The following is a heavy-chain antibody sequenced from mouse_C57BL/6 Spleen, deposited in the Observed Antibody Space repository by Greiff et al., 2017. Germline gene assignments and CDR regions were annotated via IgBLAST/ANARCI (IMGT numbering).Heavy chain of an antibody. V-gene: IGHV1-53*01. D-gene: IGHD1-1*01. CDR1: GYTFTSYW. J-gene: IGHJ4*01. CDR2: IYPSNGGT. CDR3: ARDLHSSSSYGAMCY. Sequence: QVQLQQPGPELVKPGASVKLSCKASGYTFTSYWMHWVKQRPGPGLEWIGNIYPSNGGTNYNEKFKSKATLTVDKSSSTASMQLSSLTSEDSAVYYCARDLHSSSSYGAMCYWGKGTSVTVAS.